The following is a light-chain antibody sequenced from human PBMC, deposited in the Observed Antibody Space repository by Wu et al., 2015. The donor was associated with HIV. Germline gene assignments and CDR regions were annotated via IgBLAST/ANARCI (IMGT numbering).Light chain of an antibody. V-gene: IGKV3-15*01. CDR2: GAS. CDR1: QRVSSSY. J-gene: IGKJ3*01. CDR3: QQYNNWPPT. Sequence: ESVLTQSPGTLSLSPGERATLSCRASQRVSSSYIAWYQQKPGQAPRLLIYGASTRATGVPARFSGSGSGTEFTLTISSLQSEDFAIHFCQQYNNWPPTFGPGTKVD.